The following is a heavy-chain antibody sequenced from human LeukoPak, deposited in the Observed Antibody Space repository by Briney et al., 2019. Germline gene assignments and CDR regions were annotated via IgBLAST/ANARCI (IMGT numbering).Heavy chain of an antibody. CDR1: GFTFSSYA. Sequence: GGSLRLSCAASGFTFSSYAMSWVRQAPGKGLEWVSAISGSGGSTYYADSVKGRFTISRDNSKNTLYLQMNSLRAEDTAVYYCARGGYCSSTSCRYYDYSNNNFDYWGQGTLVTVSS. CDR2: ISGSGGST. V-gene: IGHV3-23*01. D-gene: IGHD2-2*01. CDR3: ARGGYCSSTSCRYYDYSNNNFDY. J-gene: IGHJ4*02.